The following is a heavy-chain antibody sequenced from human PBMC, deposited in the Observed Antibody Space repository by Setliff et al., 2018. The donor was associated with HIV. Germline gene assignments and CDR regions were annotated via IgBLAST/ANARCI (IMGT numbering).Heavy chain of an antibody. CDR3: ARDGGYCSTISCSTQGFDI. CDR2: INGGNGNT. J-gene: IGHJ3*02. V-gene: IGHV1-3*01. Sequence: ASVKVSCKASGYIFTSHAMHWVRQAPGQRLEWMGWINGGNGNTKYSQNFQGRVTITRDTSASTAYMELSSLRSEDTAVYYCARDGGYCSTISCSTQGFDIWGQGTMVTVSS. CDR1: GYIFTSHA. D-gene: IGHD2-2*01.